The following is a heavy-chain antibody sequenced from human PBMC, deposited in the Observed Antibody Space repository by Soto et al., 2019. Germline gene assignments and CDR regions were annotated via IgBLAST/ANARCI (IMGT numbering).Heavy chain of an antibody. Sequence: SLTPSCALYGLSSSSFGMRCVRPPHGEGSGWVGVIGDDVSIKYKADSVKSRLSIARNNSKNTLCPEMISLRAENTAVYYGSRDPRKCSSTSCYTGYYYYGMDVWGQGTTVTVSS. D-gene: IGHD2-2*02. CDR2: IGDDVSIK. CDR1: GLSSSSFG. J-gene: IGHJ6*02. CDR3: SRDPRKCSSTSCYTGYYYYGMDV. V-gene: IGHV3-33*01.